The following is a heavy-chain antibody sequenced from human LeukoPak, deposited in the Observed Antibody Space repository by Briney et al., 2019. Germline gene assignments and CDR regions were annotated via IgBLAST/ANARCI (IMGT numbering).Heavy chain of an antibody. D-gene: IGHD2-15*01. CDR3: ARFPGSAEYRHYYYMDV. J-gene: IGHJ6*03. V-gene: IGHV3-7*03. CDR2: IKQDGSEK. CDR1: GFTFSSYW. Sequence: GGSLRLSCAASGFTFSSYWMSWVRQAPGKGLEWVANIKQDGSEKYYVDSVKGRFTISRDNAKNSLYLQMNSLRAEDTAVYYCARFPGSAEYRHYYYMDVWGKGTTVTVSS.